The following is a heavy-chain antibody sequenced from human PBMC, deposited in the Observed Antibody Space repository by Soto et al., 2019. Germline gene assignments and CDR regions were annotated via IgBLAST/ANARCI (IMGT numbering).Heavy chain of an antibody. V-gene: IGHV3-9*01. CDR2: IAWNSDII. D-gene: IGHD3-10*01. CDR3: AKAPVPDYGPYGSCVFQQ. Sequence: PGGSPRLSCAVSGFRFEDYAMHWVRQAPGKGLEWVSGIAWNSDIIGYADSVKGRFTISRDNGKNSLYLQMNSLRAEDTALFYCAKAPVPDYGPYGSCVFQQWGQGTLVTVSS. CDR1: GFRFEDYA. J-gene: IGHJ1*01.